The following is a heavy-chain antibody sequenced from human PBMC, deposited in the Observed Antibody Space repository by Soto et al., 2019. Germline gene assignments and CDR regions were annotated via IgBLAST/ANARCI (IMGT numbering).Heavy chain of an antibody. CDR1: GYTFTSYG. V-gene: IGHV1-18*01. D-gene: IGHD6-13*01. CDR3: ARDIAAAGRWDGFDP. Sequence: ASVKVSCKASGYTFTSYGISWVRQAPGQGLEWMGWISAYNGNTNYAQKLQGRVTMTTDTSTSTAYMELSSLRSDDTAVYYCARDIAAAGRWDGFDPWGQGTLLTVSS. CDR2: ISAYNGNT. J-gene: IGHJ5*02.